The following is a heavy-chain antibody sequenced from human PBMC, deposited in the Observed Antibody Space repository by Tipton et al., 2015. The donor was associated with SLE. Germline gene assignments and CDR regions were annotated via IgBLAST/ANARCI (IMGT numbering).Heavy chain of an antibody. Sequence: TLSLTCTVSGSSISSDYYWGWIRQPPGKGLEWIGSIHYTGNTYYNPSLTSRVTISVDTSKNQFSLRLNSVTAADTAVYYCASVPLAASANRGADRLRYYHYMDVWGKGTTVTVSS. D-gene: IGHD3-10*01. V-gene: IGHV4-38-2*02. CDR3: ASVPLAASANRGADRLRYYHYMDV. J-gene: IGHJ6*03. CDR2: IHYTGNT. CDR1: GSSISSDYY.